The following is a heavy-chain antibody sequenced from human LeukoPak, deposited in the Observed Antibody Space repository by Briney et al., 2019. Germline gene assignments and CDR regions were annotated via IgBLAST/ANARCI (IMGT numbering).Heavy chain of an antibody. D-gene: IGHD6-6*01. J-gene: IGHJ4*02. CDR1: GGTFSSYP. CDR2: IIPIFGTA. Sequence: ASVKVSCKASGGTFSSYPISWVRQAPGQGLEWMGGIIPIFGTANYAQKFQGRVTITTDESTSTAYMELSSLRSEDTAVYYCARERSYSSSSRSYYFDYWGQGTLVTVSS. V-gene: IGHV1-69*05. CDR3: ARERSYSSSSRSYYFDY.